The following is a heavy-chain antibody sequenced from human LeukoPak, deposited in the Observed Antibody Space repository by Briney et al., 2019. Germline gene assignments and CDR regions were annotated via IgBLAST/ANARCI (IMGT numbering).Heavy chain of an antibody. D-gene: IGHD6-25*01. J-gene: IGHJ5*02. V-gene: IGHV3-23*01. CDR1: GFTFSSYA. CDR3: AKGERAAAGYNGSAP. Sequence: GGSLRLSCAASGFTFSSYAMSWVRQAPGKGLEWVSAISGSGGSTYYADSVKGRFTISRDNSKNTLYLQMNSLRAEYTAVYYCAKGERAAAGYNGSAPWARGPLVPVS. CDR2: ISGSGGST.